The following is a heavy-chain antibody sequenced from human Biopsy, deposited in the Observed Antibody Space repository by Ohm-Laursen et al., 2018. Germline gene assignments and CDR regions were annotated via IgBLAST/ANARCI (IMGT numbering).Heavy chain of an antibody. CDR3: ARDRMVTIITLVRADTFDI. Sequence: GASVKVSCKASGYTFTDYSLHWVRQAPGQGLEWMGWVNPNSGATNYAQKFQGRVTMTSDTSISTAYIELRRLISDDTAVCFCARDRMVTIITLVRADTFDIWGQGTLVSVSS. D-gene: IGHD3-10*01. J-gene: IGHJ3*02. V-gene: IGHV1-2*02. CDR2: VNPNSGAT. CDR1: GYTFTDYS.